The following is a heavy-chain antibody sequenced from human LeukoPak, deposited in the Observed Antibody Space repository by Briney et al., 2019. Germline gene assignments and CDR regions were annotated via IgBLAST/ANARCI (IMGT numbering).Heavy chain of an antibody. D-gene: IGHD3-3*01. CDR1: GYTFTSYG. V-gene: IGHV1-18*01. J-gene: IGHJ5*02. CDR3: ARVPTYYDFWSGYLHWFDP. CDR2: ISAYNGNT. Sequence: ASVTVSFKSSGYTFTSYGISWVRQAPGQGLEWMGWISAYNGNTSYAQKLQGRVTMTTDTSTSTAYMELRSLRSDATAVYYCARVPTYYDFWSGYLHWFDPWGQGTLVTVSS.